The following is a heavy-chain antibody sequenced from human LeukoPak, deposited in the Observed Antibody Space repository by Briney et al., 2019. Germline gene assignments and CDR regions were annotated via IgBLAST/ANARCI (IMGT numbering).Heavy chain of an antibody. Sequence: ASVKVSCKASGGTFSSYAISWVRQAPGQGLEWMGGIIPIFGTANYAQKFQGRVTMTTDTSTSTVYMEVGGLRSDDTAMYYCARDVGITVADSFDPWGQGTLVTVSS. D-gene: IGHD6-13*01. J-gene: IGHJ5*02. CDR2: IIPIFGTA. CDR1: GGTFSSYA. V-gene: IGHV1-69*05. CDR3: ARDVGITVADSFDP.